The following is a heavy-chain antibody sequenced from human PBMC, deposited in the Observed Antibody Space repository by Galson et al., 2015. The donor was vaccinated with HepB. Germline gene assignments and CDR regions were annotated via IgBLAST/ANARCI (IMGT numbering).Heavy chain of an antibody. D-gene: IGHD6-19*01. CDR1: GDSVSSNSAA. J-gene: IGHJ6*02. CDR2: TYYRSKWYN. Sequence: CAISGDSVSSNSAAWNWIRQSPSRGLEWLGRTYYRSKWYNDYAVSVKSRITINPDTSKNQFSLQLNSVTPEDTAVYYCARRRAVAGTVGGYYYYGMDVWGQGTTVTVSS. CDR3: ARRRAVAGTVGGYYYYGMDV. V-gene: IGHV6-1*01.